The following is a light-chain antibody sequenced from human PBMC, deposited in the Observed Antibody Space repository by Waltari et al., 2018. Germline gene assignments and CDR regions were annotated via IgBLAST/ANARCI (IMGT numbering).Light chain of an antibody. Sequence: QLVVTQSPSASASLGASVKLTCTLSPWHSGSALAWHQPPPEKGPRYLMKLNTDGSHSKGDGIPDRFSASSSGAERYLTISSLQSEDEAVYYCQTWGAGVPKVFGAGTKLTVL. CDR3: QTWGAGVPKV. CDR2: LNTDGSH. V-gene: IGLV4-69*01. CDR1: PWHSGSA. J-gene: IGLJ3*02.